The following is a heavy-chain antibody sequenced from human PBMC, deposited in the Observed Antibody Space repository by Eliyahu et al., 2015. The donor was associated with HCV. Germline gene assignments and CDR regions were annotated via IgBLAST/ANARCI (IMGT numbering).Heavy chain of an antibody. Sequence: QVQLVQSGAEVKKPGSSVKVSCXASGGXFTRYASRWVRXAPGQGLGWMGGIIPIFGTANYAQKFQGRVTITADEATSTAYMELSSLRSEDTAVYYCARVWDIVEVPAAPLNYWGQGTLVTVSS. CDR2: IIPIFGTA. V-gene: IGHV1-69*01. D-gene: IGHD2-2*01. CDR3: ARVWDIVEVPAAPLNY. J-gene: IGHJ4*02. CDR1: GGXFTRYA.